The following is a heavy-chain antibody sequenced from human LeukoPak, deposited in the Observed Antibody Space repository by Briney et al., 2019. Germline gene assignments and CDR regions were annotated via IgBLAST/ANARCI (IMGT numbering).Heavy chain of an antibody. J-gene: IGHJ4*02. CDR2: IYYSGTT. Sequence: SETLSLTCTVSGGSISDSSYHWGWIRQPPGQGLEWIGSIYYSGTTYYRPSLKSRATISVDTSKNQFSLKPTSVTAADTAVYYCAREVASSVHYWGQGTLVTVSS. D-gene: IGHD3-10*01. V-gene: IGHV4-39*01. CDR1: GGSISDSSYH. CDR3: AREVASSVHY.